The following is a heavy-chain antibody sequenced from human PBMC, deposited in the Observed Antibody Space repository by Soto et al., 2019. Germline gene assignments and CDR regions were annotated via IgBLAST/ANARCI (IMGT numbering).Heavy chain of an antibody. V-gene: IGHV4-30-2*01. CDR3: ATTVPDCSGGSCYLWFDP. CDR2: IYHSGST. D-gene: IGHD2-15*01. CDR1: GGSISSGGYS. J-gene: IGHJ5*02. Sequence: SETLSLTCAVSGGSISSGGYSWGWIRQPPGKGLEWIGYIYHSGSTYYNPSLKRRVTISVDRSKNQFSLKLSSVTAADTAVYYCATTVPDCSGGSCYLWFDPWGQGTLVTVSS.